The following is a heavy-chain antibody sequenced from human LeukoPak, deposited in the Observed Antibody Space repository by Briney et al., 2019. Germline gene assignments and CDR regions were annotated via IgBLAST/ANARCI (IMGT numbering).Heavy chain of an antibody. CDR3: ARVVMKAFYYYYMDV. CDR1: GYTFTDYD. J-gene: IGHJ6*03. D-gene: IGHD2-21*01. Sequence: ASVKVSCKASGYTFTDYDVNWVRQAPGQGLGWMGWMNPTSGDTGYAQKFQGRVTMTRSMSRNTAYMELSRLRSEDTAVYFCARVVMKAFYYYYMDVWGKGTTIIISS. CDR2: MNPTSGDT. V-gene: IGHV1-8*01.